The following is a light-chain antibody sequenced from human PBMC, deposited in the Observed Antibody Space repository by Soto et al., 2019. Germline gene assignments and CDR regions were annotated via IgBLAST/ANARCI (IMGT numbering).Light chain of an antibody. J-gene: IGLJ1*01. CDR3: CSYAGSSTYYV. Sequence: QSVLTQPASVSGAAGQSITISCTGTSSDVGNYNLVSWYQQHPGKAPKLMIYEGSKRPSGVSNRFSAPKSGNTASLTISGLQAEDEADYYCCSYAGSSTYYVFGTGTKVTVL. CDR2: EGS. V-gene: IGLV2-23*01. CDR1: SSDVGNYNL.